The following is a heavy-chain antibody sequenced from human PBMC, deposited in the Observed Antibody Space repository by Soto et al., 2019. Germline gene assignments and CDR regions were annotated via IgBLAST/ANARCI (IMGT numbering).Heavy chain of an antibody. Sequence: GGSLRLSCAASGFTFSSYSMNWVRQAPGKGLEWVSSISSSSSYIYYADSVKGRFTISRANAKNSLYLQMNSLRAEDTAVYYCARLGPARTGDRGTDAFDIWGQGTMVTVSS. V-gene: IGHV3-21*01. CDR2: ISSSSSYI. D-gene: IGHD7-27*01. CDR3: ARLGPARTGDRGTDAFDI. J-gene: IGHJ3*02. CDR1: GFTFSSYS.